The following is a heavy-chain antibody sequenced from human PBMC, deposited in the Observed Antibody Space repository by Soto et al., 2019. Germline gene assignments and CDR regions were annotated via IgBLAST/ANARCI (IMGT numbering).Heavy chain of an antibody. CDR1: GYTFTSYG. V-gene: IGHV1-18*01. D-gene: IGHD3-10*01. CDR3: ARMLEMVRGPTGFDY. CDR2: ISAYNGNT. Sequence: QVQLVQSGAEVKKPGASVKVSCKASGYTFTSYGISWVRQAPGQGLEWMGWISAYNGNTNYAQKLQGRVTMTTDTAXXTAYMERRSLRSDDTAVDYCARMLEMVRGPTGFDYWGQGTLVTVSS. J-gene: IGHJ4*02.